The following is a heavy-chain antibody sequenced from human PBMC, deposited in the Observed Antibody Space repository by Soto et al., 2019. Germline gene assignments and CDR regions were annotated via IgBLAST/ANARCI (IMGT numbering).Heavy chain of an antibody. J-gene: IGHJ6*02. CDR2: ISAYNGNT. CDR3: AREVLTGYLAYYYGMDV. Sequence: QVQLVQSGAEVKKPGASVKVSCKASGYTFTSYGISWVRQAPGQGLEWMGWISAYNGNTNYAQKLQGRVTMTTDTSSSRXYMELRSLRSDDTAVYYCAREVLTGYLAYYYGMDVWGQGTTVTVSS. CDR1: GYTFTSYG. D-gene: IGHD3-9*01. V-gene: IGHV1-18*01.